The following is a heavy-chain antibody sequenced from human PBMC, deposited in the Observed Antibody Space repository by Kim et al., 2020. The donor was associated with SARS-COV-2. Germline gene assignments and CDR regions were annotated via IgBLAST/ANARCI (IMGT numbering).Heavy chain of an antibody. D-gene: IGHD2-8*02. Sequence: VKGRFTFSSDNSRNTLYLQMNSLRAEETAVYYCAKELLGGVGRCSNLFDYWGQGTLVTVSS. V-gene: IGHV3-23*01. J-gene: IGHJ4*02. CDR3: AKELLGGVGRCSNLFDY.